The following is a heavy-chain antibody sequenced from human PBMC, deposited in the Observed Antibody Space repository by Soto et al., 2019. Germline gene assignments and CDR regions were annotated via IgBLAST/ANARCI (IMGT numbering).Heavy chain of an antibody. CDR1: GFTVSTNY. Sequence: EVQLVESGGGLVQPGGSLRLSCAAAGFTVSTNYMTWVRQAPGKGLEWVSIIYPGGRTYSADSVKDRFTISTDNSKNTLYLQMHSLRAEDTAVYYCARGASKRYFDYGGQGTLVSVSS. V-gene: IGHV3-66*01. CDR3: ARGASKRYFDY. CDR2: IYPGGRT. J-gene: IGHJ4*02.